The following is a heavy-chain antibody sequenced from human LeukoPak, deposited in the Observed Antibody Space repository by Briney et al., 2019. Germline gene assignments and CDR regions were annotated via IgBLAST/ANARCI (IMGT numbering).Heavy chain of an antibody. V-gene: IGHV4-59*01. D-gene: IGHD2-2*01. J-gene: IGHJ4*02. CDR2: IFFSGST. CDR1: GGSINGFY. CDR3: AKGRSPGLVVPAAKVDY. Sequence: SETLSLTCTVSGGSINGFYWSWIRQSPGKGLEWIGYIFFSGSTGYNPSLKSRVTISRDTSKNQFSLNLASVTAADTAVYYCAKGRSPGLVVPAAKVDYWGQGILVTVSS.